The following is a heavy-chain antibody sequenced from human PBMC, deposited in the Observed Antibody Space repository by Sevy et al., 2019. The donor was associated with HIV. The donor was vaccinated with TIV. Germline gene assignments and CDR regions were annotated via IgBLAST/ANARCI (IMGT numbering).Heavy chain of an antibody. V-gene: IGHV3-53*01. CDR2: IYSGSAT. Sequence: GESLKISCAVSGLTVSSNYMSWVRQAPGKGLEWVSLIYSGSATYYADSVNGRFTISGDDSKNKLYLQMDSLRAEDTAVYYCARGGLDSNWFRSFDYWGRGTLVTVSS. CDR1: GLTVSSNY. J-gene: IGHJ4*02. D-gene: IGHD6-13*01. CDR3: ARGGLDSNWFRSFDY.